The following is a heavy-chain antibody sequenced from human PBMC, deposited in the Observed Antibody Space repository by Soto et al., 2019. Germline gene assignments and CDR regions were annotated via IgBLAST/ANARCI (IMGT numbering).Heavy chain of an antibody. Sequence: GESLKISCAASGFTVSSNYMSWVRQAPGKGLEWVSVIYSGGSTYYADSVKGRFTISRHNSKNTLYLQMNSLRAEDTAVYYCASRIAARYYYGMDVWGQGTTVTVSS. D-gene: IGHD6-6*01. CDR2: IYSGGST. CDR1: GFTVSSNY. J-gene: IGHJ6*02. V-gene: IGHV3-53*04. CDR3: ASRIAARYYYGMDV.